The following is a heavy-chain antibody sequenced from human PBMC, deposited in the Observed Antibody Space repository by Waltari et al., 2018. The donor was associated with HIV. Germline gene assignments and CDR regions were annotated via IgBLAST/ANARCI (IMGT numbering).Heavy chain of an antibody. V-gene: IGHV2-5*02. Sequence: QITLKESGPTLVKPTQTLTLTCTFSGFSLDTSGLGVAWIRQPPGKALEWLALIYWDDDRRYNPSLESRLTITKDTSKNEVVLSMTYVDPLDTAIYYCARRPYNLEAAAVNWFDPWGQGILVTVSS. CDR1: GFSLDTSGLG. CDR3: ARRPYNLEAAAVNWFDP. D-gene: IGHD6-13*01. CDR2: IYWDDDR. J-gene: IGHJ5*02.